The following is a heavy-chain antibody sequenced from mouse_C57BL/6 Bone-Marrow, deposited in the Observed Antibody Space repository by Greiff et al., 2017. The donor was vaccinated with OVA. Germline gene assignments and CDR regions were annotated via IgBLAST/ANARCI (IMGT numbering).Heavy chain of an antibody. J-gene: IGHJ4*01. CDR2: IYPGSGST. CDR1: GYTFTSYW. V-gene: IGHV1-55*01. Sequence: VQLQQPGAELVKPGASVKMSCKASGYTFTSYWINWVKQRPGQGLEWIGDIYPGSGSTNYNEKFKSKATLTVDTSSSTAYMQLRSLTSEDSAVYYCARGYYGSSLYAMDYWGQGASVTVSS. D-gene: IGHD1-1*01. CDR3: ARGYYGSSLYAMDY.